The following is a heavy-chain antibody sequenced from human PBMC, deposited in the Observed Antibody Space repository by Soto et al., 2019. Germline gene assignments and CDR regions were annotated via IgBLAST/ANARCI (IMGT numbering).Heavy chain of an antibody. J-gene: IGHJ6*03. D-gene: IGHD2-21*02. CDR3: ARGSGGDYQRPGYYYYYYMDV. V-gene: IGHV3-53*04. CDR1: GFTVSSNY. Sequence: GGSLRLSCAASGFTVSSNYMSWVRQAPGKGLEWVSVIYSGGSTYYADSVKGRFTISRHNSKNTLYLQMNSLRAEDTAVYYCARGSGGDYQRPGYYYYYYMDVWGKGTTVTVSS. CDR2: IYSGGST.